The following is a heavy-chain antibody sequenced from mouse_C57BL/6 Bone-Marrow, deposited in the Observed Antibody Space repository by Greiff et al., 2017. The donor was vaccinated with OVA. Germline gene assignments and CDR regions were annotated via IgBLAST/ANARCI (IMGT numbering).Heavy chain of an antibody. Sequence: EVQRVESGGGLVQPGGSLKLSCAASGFTFSDYYMYWVRQTPEKRLEWVAYISNGGGSTYYPDTVKGRFTISRDNAKNTLYLQMSRLKSEDTAMYYCARVTNWDGYYAMDYWGQGTSVTVSS. J-gene: IGHJ4*01. CDR2: ISNGGGST. CDR1: GFTFSDYY. D-gene: IGHD4-1*01. CDR3: ARVTNWDGYYAMDY. V-gene: IGHV5-12*01.